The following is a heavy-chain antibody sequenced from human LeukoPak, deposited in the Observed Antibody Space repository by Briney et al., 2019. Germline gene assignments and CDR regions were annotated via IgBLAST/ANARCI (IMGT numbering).Heavy chain of an antibody. Sequence: SETLSLTCTVSGGSISTYYWSWIRQPPGKGLEWIGYIYYSGSTNYNPSLKSRVTISVDTSKNQFSLKLSSVTAADTAVYYCARQHAYSGSRDYWGQGSLVTVSS. CDR1: GGSISTYY. CDR2: IYYSGST. D-gene: IGHD1-26*01. J-gene: IGHJ4*02. V-gene: IGHV4-59*08. CDR3: ARQHAYSGSRDY.